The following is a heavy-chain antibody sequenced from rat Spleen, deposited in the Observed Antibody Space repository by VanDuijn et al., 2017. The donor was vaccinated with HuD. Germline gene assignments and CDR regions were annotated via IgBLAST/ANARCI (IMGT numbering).Heavy chain of an antibody. Sequence: EVQLQESGPGLVKPSQSLSLTCSVTGFSITTHYWDWIRKFPGNKMEWMGYINYSGSTTYNPSLKSRSSITRDSSKNQFFLHLNSVTTEDTATYYCAREGATVDYWGQGVMVTVSS. CDR2: INYSGST. V-gene: IGHV3-1*01. CDR1: GFSITTHY. J-gene: IGHJ2*01. CDR3: AREGATVDY. D-gene: IGHD1-8*01.